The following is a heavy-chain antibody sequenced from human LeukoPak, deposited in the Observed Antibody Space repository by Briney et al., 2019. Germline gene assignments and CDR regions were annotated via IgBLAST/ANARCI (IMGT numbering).Heavy chain of an antibody. CDR3: ARALLWSGRWGFDP. Sequence: SETLSLTCTVSGGSISSYYWSWIRQPPGKGLEWIGYIYYSGSTNYNPSLKSRVTISVDTSKNQFSLKLSSVTAADTAVYYCARALLWSGRWGFDPWGQGTLVTVSS. CDR2: IYYSGST. J-gene: IGHJ5*02. V-gene: IGHV4-59*01. D-gene: IGHD3-10*01. CDR1: GGSISSYY.